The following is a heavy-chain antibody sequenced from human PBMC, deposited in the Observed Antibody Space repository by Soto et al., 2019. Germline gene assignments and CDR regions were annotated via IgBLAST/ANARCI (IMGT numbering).Heavy chain of an antibody. CDR3: ARTPGVGSSYLYYFDY. CDR1: GGSVSSGFYY. D-gene: IGHD1-26*01. V-gene: IGHV4-61*01. Sequence: QVQLQESGPGLVKPSETLSLTCTVSGGSVSSGFYYWSWIRQPPGKGLEWIGYIFYSGSTNYNPSLQSRVTISVDTSTNQFSLKLSSVTAADTAVYYCARTPGVGSSYLYYFDYWGQGALVTVSS. J-gene: IGHJ4*02. CDR2: IFYSGST.